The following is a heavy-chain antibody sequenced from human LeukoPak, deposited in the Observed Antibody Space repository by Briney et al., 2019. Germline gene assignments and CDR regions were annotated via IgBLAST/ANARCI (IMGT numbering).Heavy chain of an antibody. CDR3: ARDDTVTAFF. D-gene: IGHD5-18*01. V-gene: IGHV3-21*01. CDR1: GFTFSSYS. J-gene: IGHJ4*02. Sequence: GGSLRLSCAASGFTFSSYSMNWVRQAPGKGLEWVSSISSNSSYIYYADSVKGRFTISRDNAKNSLYLQMNSLRAEDTAVYYCARDDTVTAFFWGQGTLVTVSS. CDR2: ISSNSSYI.